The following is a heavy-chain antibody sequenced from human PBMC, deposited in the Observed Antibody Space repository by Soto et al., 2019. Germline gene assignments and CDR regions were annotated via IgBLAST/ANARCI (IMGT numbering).Heavy chain of an antibody. J-gene: IGHJ5*02. D-gene: IGHD6-13*01. CDR3: VRELPYGSSWVSRFDP. CDR1: GFTISDFW. Sequence: ESGGGLLQPGGSLRLSCVASGFTISDFWMSWVRQTQGKGLEWLASIKQDGSEKSYVDSVKGRFTVSRDNAKNSLYLQMDSLRAEDTALYYCVRELPYGSSWVSRFDPWGQGTLVTVSS. CDR2: IKQDGSEK. V-gene: IGHV3-7*01.